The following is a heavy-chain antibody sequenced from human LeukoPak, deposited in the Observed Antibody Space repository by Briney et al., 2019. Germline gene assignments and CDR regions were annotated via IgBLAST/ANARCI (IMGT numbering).Heavy chain of an antibody. D-gene: IGHD4-11*01. V-gene: IGHV4-59*08. CDR2: IYYSGST. Sequence: SETLSLTCTVSGGSTNNYWSWIRQPPGKGLEWIGYIYYSGSTNYNPSLKSRVTISVDTSKNQFSLKLSSVTAADTAVYYCARHSRVTSWVMDVWGQGTTVTVSS. CDR3: ARHSRVTSWVMDV. J-gene: IGHJ6*02. CDR1: GGSTNNY.